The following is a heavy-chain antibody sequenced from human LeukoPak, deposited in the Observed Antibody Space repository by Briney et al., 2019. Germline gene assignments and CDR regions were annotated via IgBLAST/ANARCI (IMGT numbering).Heavy chain of an antibody. CDR2: IRYDGSNK. J-gene: IGHJ4*02. CDR1: GFTSSSYG. Sequence: GGSLRLSCAASGFTSSSYGMHWVRQAPGKGLEWVAFIRYDGSNKYYADSVKGRFTISRDNSKNTLYLQMNSLRAEDTAVYYCAKDLGPTITMVRGATSGLDYWGQGTLVTVSS. CDR3: AKDLGPTITMVRGATSGLDY. D-gene: IGHD3-10*01. V-gene: IGHV3-30*02.